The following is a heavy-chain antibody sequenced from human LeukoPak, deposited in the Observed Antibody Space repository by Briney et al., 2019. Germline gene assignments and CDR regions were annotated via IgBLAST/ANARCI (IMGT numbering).Heavy chain of an antibody. J-gene: IGHJ3*02. CDR3: ARESRICSSISCTSWSHDDAFDI. V-gene: IGHV3-11*01. CDR2: ISSSGSTI. D-gene: IGHD2-2*01. CDR1: GFTFSDYY. Sequence: PGGSLRLSCAASGFTFSDYYMSWIRQAPGKGLEWVSYISSSGSTIYYADSVKGRFTISRDNAKNSLYLQMNSLRAEDTAVYYCARESRICSSISCTSWSHDDAFDIWGQGTMVTVSS.